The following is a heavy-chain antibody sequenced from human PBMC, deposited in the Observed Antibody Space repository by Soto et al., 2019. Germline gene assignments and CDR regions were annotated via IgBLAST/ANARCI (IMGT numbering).Heavy chain of an antibody. V-gene: IGHV1-69*08. Sequence: QVQLVQSGAEVKKPGSSVKVSCKASGGTFSSYTISWVRQAPGQGLEWKGRIIPILGIANYAQKFQGRVTITADKSTSTAYMELSSLRSEDTAVYYCARDRIAAAGTVDYWGQGTLVTVSS. CDR2: IIPILGIA. D-gene: IGHD6-13*01. CDR3: ARDRIAAAGTVDY. CDR1: GGTFSSYT. J-gene: IGHJ4*02.